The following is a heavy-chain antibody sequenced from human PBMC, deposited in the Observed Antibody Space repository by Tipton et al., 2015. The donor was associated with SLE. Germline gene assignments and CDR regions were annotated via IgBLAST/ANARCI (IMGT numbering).Heavy chain of an antibody. D-gene: IGHD5-12*01. CDR1: DGSIRSTNYY. CDR3: ARRHYSGLFDS. CDR2: IFYTGST. Sequence: TLSLTCTVSDGSIRSTNYYWGWIRQPPGKGLEWIGSIFYTGSTYYNPSLKSRVSFSIDTSKHQFSLKLNSVTAADTAVYYCARRHYSGLFDSWAQGPLVTVSS. J-gene: IGHJ4*02. V-gene: IGHV4-39*07.